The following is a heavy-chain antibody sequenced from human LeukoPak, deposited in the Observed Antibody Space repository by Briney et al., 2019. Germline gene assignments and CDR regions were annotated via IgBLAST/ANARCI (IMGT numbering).Heavy chain of an antibody. CDR2: IIPIFGTA. Sequence: SVKVSCKASGGTFSSYAISWVRQAPGQGLEWMGRIIPIFGTANYAQKFQGRVTITADKSTSTAYMELSSLRSEDTAVYYCARARSPGDFWSGLNWFDPWGQGTLVTVSS. CDR3: ARARSPGDFWSGLNWFDP. D-gene: IGHD3-3*01. V-gene: IGHV1-69*06. CDR1: GGTFSSYA. J-gene: IGHJ5*02.